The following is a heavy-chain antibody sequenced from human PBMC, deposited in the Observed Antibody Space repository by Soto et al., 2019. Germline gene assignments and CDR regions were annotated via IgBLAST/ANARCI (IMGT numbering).Heavy chain of an antibody. CDR3: ARDMNY. J-gene: IGHJ4*02. V-gene: IGHV3-66*01. CDR2: IYSGGRT. CDR1: GFTVNSNH. Sequence: EVQLVESGGGLVQPGGSLRLSCAASGFTVNSNHMRWVRQAPGKGLEWVSVIYSGGRTYYADSVKGRFTISRDDSKNTLHLQMNTLRVEDTAVYYCARDMNYWGQGTLVTVSS.